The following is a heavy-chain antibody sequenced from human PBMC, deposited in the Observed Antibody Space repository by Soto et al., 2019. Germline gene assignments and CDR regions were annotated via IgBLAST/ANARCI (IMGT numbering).Heavy chain of an antibody. D-gene: IGHD3-10*01. J-gene: IGHJ6*02. Sequence: GGSLRLSCAASGFTFSNYAMDWVRQAPGKVLEYVSGISSNGVGTYYANSVKDRFTISRDNSKNTLYLQMGSLRAEDMAVYYCVSTNYNPSLKSRVTISVDTSKNQFSLKLSSVTAADTAVYYCARSRGDYDVWSGYVPPNYYYYGMDVWGQGTTVTVSS. CDR2: ISSNGVGT. V-gene: IGHV3-64*01. CDR1: GFTFSNYA. CDR3: VSTNYNPSLKSRVTISVDTSKNQFSLKLSSVTAADTAVYYCARSRGDYDVWSGYVPPNYYYYGMDV.